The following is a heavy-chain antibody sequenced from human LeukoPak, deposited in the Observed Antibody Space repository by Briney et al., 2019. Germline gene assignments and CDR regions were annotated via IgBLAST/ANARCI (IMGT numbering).Heavy chain of an antibody. D-gene: IGHD3-16*01. Sequence: SETLSLTCTVSGGSISSGSYYWSWIRQPAGKGLEWIGRIYTSGSTNYNPSLKSRVTISVDTSKNQFSLKLSSVTAADTAVYYCAREAMYYDYVWGSQPDYYYYMDVWGKGTTVTISS. CDR3: AREAMYYDYVWGSQPDYYYYMDV. V-gene: IGHV4-61*02. CDR1: GGSISSGSYY. CDR2: IYTSGST. J-gene: IGHJ6*03.